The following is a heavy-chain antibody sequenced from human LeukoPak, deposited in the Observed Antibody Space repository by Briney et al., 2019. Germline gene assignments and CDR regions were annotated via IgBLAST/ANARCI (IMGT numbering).Heavy chain of an antibody. J-gene: IGHJ6*03. CDR2: ISSSGSTI. V-gene: IGHV3-48*03. CDR3: ARLYEDSSGSYYYYYYMDV. CDR1: GFTFSSYE. Sequence: GGSLRLSCAASGFTFSSYEMNWVRQAPGKGLEWVSYISSSGSTIYYADSVKGRFTISRENAKNSLYLQMNSLRAEDTAVYYCARLYEDSSGSYYYYYYMDVWGKGTTVTVSS. D-gene: IGHD6-19*01.